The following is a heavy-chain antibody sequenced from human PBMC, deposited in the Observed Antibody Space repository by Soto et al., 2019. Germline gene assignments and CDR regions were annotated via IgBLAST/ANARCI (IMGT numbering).Heavy chain of an antibody. CDR1: GYTFTSYG. CDR2: ISAYNGNT. D-gene: IGHD3-3*01. J-gene: IGHJ3*02. CDR3: ARVGDGGNYDFWSGYYSLRAFDI. V-gene: IGHV1-18*01. Sequence: QVQLVQSGAEVKKPGASVKVSCKASGYTFTSYGISWVRQAPGQGLEWMGWISAYNGNTNYAQKLQGRVTMTTDTSTSTAYMEVRCLRSDDTAVYYCARVGDGGNYDFWSGYYSLRAFDIWGQGTMVTVSS.